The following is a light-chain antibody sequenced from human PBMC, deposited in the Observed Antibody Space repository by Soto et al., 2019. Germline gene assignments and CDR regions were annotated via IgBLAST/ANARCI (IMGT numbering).Light chain of an antibody. V-gene: IGLV2-14*01. CDR3: SSHTSGDTRV. CDR1: SSDVGGYDY. CDR2: EVT. J-gene: IGLJ1*01. Sequence: QSALTQPASVSGSPGQSLAISCTGSSSDVGGYDYVSWYQQHPDKAPKLIIYEVTKRPSGVSNRFSGSKSGNTASLTISGLQPDDEADYYCSSHTSGDTRVFGSGTKLTVL.